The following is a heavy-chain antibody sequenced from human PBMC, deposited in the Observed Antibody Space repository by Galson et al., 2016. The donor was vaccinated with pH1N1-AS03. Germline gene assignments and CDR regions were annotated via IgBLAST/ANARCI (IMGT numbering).Heavy chain of an antibody. CDR3: AKDPASGEVWDILGALNWFDP. D-gene: IGHD1-26*01. J-gene: IGHJ5*02. V-gene: IGHV3-30*18. CDR2: ISYDGSNK. Sequence: SLRLSCAASGFTFSSYGMHWVRQAPGKGLEWVAVISYDGSNKYYADSVKGRFTISRDTSKNTLYLQMNSLRAEDTAVYHCAKDPASGEVWDILGALNWFDPWGQGTLVTVSS. CDR1: GFTFSSYG.